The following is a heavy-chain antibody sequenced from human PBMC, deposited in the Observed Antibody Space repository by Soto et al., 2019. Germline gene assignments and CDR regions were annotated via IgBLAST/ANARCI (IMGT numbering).Heavy chain of an antibody. CDR3: AKDDFTDRGDDYFDY. Sequence: GGSLRLSCAASEFTFANAWISWVRQAPGKGLEWVAGIGASGDITWYADSVKGRLSISRDNSKNTLYLQLNSLRFEDTAVYYCAKDDFTDRGDDYFDYWGPGTLVTVSS. CDR1: EFTFANAW. V-gene: IGHV3-23*01. D-gene: IGHD2-21*02. CDR2: IGASGDIT. J-gene: IGHJ4*02.